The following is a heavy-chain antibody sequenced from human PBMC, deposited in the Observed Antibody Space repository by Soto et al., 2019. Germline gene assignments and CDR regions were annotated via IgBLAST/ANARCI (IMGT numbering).Heavy chain of an antibody. Sequence: GGSLRLSCAASGFTFNIYSMNWVRQAPGKGLEWVSSISDSSSYIYYADSVKGRFTISRDNAKNSLYLQMNSLRAEDTAVYYCARYDSSGYYWPYYYYGMDVWGQGTTVTVSS. CDR1: GFTFNIYS. D-gene: IGHD3-22*01. CDR2: ISDSSSYI. CDR3: ARYDSSGYYWPYYYYGMDV. V-gene: IGHV3-21*01. J-gene: IGHJ6*02.